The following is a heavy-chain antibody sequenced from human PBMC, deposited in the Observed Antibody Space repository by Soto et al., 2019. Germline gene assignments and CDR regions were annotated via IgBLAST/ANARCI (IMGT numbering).Heavy chain of an antibody. CDR1: GGTFSSYP. CDR2: IIPFFGTS. Sequence: QVQLVQSGAEVKKPGSSVKVSCEASGGTFSSYPINWVRQAPGQGLEWMGGIIPFFGTSNYAQKFQGRVTITADDSTRTAYMELRILRSEDTAVYYCARVGHITNYGMAVWGQGTTVTVSS. V-gene: IGHV1-69*01. J-gene: IGHJ6*02. D-gene: IGHD1-26*01. CDR3: ARVGHITNYGMAV.